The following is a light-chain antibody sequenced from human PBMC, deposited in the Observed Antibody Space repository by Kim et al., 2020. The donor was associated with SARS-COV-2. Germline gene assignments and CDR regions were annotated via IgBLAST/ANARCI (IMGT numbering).Light chain of an antibody. CDR3: QQYCSSPRT. CDR1: QRVRSNY. CDR2: TAS. Sequence: APGERATRSCRASQRVRSNYLAWYQQKPGQAPRLLSYTASTRATGIPDRFSGSGSGTDFTLNISRLEPEDFAVYYCQQYCSSPRTVGQGTKVEIK. J-gene: IGKJ1*01. V-gene: IGKV3-20*01.